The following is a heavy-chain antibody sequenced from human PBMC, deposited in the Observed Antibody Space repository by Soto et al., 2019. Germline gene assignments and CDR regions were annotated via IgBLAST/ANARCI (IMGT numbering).Heavy chain of an antibody. Sequence: ASVKVSCKASGYTFTGYYMHWVRQAPGQGLEWMGWINPNSGGTNYAQKFQGRVTMTRDTSISTAYMELSRLRSDDTAVYYCARGTLRQWRPLDYWGQGTLVTVS. CDR3: ARGTLRQWRPLDY. V-gene: IGHV1-2*02. D-gene: IGHD6-19*01. CDR1: GYTFTGYY. CDR2: INPNSGGT. J-gene: IGHJ4*02.